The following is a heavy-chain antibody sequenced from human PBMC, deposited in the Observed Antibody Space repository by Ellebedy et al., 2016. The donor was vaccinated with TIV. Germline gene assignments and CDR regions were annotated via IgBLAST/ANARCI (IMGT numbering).Heavy chain of an antibody. CDR1: GYSFTNYY. Sequence: GESLKISCKSSGYSFTNYYISWVCQMPGKGLFWLGTFDPGDSYNIYSPSFQGHVTISADNAISTAYLQWSSLRASDTAMYFCARLYGIDAFEIWGQGTMVTVSS. J-gene: IGHJ3*02. D-gene: IGHD2-8*01. V-gene: IGHV5-10-1*01. CDR3: ARLYGIDAFEI. CDR2: FDPGDSYN.